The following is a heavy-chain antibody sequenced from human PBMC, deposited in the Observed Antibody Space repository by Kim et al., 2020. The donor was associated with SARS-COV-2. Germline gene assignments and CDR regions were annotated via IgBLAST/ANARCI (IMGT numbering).Heavy chain of an antibody. D-gene: IGHD6-19*01. CDR3: TTARIAMADYDY. V-gene: IGHV3-15*01. CDR1: GFTFSKAW. J-gene: IGHJ4*02. Sequence: GGSLRLSCAASGFTFSKAWMSWVRQAPGKGLEWVGRIKSNADGGTTDYPAPGKGRFTISRDDSKNTLYLQMNSLKTEGTAVYYCTTARIAMADYDYWGQGTLVTVPS. CDR2: IKSNADGGTT.